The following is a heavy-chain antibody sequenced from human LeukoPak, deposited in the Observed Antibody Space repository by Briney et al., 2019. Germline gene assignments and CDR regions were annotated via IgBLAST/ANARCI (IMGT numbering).Heavy chain of an antibody. D-gene: IGHD3-9*01. CDR3: ARDSYDSLTGYYVPLDY. V-gene: IGHV3-53*01. CDR2: IYSGGST. J-gene: IGHJ4*02. CDR1: GFTVSSNY. Sequence: GGSLRLSCAASGFTVSSNYMSWVRQAPGKGLEWVSVIYSGGSTYYADSVKGRFTISRDNSKNTLYLQMNSLRAEDTAVYYCARDSYDSLTGYYVPLDYWGQGTLVTISS.